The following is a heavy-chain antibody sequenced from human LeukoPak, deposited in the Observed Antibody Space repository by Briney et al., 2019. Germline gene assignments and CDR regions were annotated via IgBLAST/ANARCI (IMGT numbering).Heavy chain of an antibody. Sequence: GGSLRLSCAASGFTFSGYGMHWVRQAPGKELEWVAFIRYDGSNKYYADSVKGRFTISRDNSKNTLYLQMNSLRAEDTAVYYCAKVSEGAVVGEYRGQGTLVTVSS. V-gene: IGHV3-30*02. CDR2: IRYDGSNK. D-gene: IGHD6-19*01. CDR3: AKVSEGAVVGEY. CDR1: GFTFSGYG. J-gene: IGHJ4*02.